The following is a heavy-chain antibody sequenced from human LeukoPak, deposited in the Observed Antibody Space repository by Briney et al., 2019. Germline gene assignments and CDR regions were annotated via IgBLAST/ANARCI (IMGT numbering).Heavy chain of an antibody. CDR2: INPNSGGT. V-gene: IGHV1-2*02. CDR1: GYSFTGHY. Sequence: ASVKVSCKASGYSFTGHYMHWVRQAPGQGLEWMGWINPNSGGTNYAQKFQGRVTMTRDTSISTAYMELSSLRPEDTAVYYCANRDCSGGSCYGAYYYYMDVWGKGTTVTISS. D-gene: IGHD2-15*01. CDR3: ANRDCSGGSCYGAYYYYMDV. J-gene: IGHJ6*03.